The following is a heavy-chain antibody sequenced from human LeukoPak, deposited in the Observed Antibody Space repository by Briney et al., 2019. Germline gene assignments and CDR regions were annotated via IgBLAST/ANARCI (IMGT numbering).Heavy chain of an antibody. CDR2: IWYDGSNK. CDR1: GFAFSSYG. V-gene: IGHV3-33*01. D-gene: IGHD7-27*01. CDR3: ARLLTWGAKASDI. J-gene: IGHJ3*02. Sequence: GRSLRLSCAASGFAFSSYGMHWVRQAPGKGLEWVAVIWYDGSNKYYADSVKGRFTISRDNSKNTLYLQMNSLRADDTAVYYCARLLTWGAKASDIWGQGTMVTVSS.